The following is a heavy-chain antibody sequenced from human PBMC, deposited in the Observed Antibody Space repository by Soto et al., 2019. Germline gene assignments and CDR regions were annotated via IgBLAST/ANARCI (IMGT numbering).Heavy chain of an antibody. J-gene: IGHJ5*02. D-gene: IGHD3-10*01. CDR2: IYHSGST. Sequence: SETLSLTCAVSGGSISRGGYSWSWIRQPPGKGLEWIGYIYHSGSTYYNPSLKSRVTISVDTSKNQFSLKLSSVTAADTAVYYCARDPGSGSYYGWFDPWGQGTLVTVS. CDR3: ARDPGSGSYYGWFDP. CDR1: GGSISRGGYS. V-gene: IGHV4-30-2*05.